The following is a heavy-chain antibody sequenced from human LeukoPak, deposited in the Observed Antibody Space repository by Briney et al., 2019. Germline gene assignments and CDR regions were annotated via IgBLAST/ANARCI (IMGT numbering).Heavy chain of an antibody. J-gene: IGHJ4*02. CDR3: AKDPPYCGGDCSHFDY. Sequence: GGSLRLSCAASGFTFSSYAMHWVRQAPGKGLEYVSAISSNGGSTYYANSVKGRFTISRDNSKNTLYLQMNSLRAEDTAVYYCAKDPPYCGGDCSHFDYWGQGTLVTVSS. CDR2: ISSNGGST. V-gene: IGHV3-64*01. CDR1: GFTFSSYA. D-gene: IGHD2-21*02.